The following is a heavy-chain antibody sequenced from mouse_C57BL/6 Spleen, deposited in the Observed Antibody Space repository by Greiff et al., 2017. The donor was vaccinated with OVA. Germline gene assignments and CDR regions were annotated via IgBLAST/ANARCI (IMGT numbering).Heavy chain of an antibody. CDR1: GFTFSDYG. D-gene: IGHD4-1*01. CDR3: AREGLGPLFDY. V-gene: IGHV5-17*01. CDR2: ISSGSSTI. J-gene: IGHJ2*01. Sequence: EVKLMESGGGLVKPGGSLKLSCAASGFTFSDYGMHWVRQAPEKGLEWVAYISSGSSTIYYADTVKGRFTISRDNAKNTLFLQMTSLRSEDTAMDYCAREGLGPLFDYWGQGTTLTVSS.